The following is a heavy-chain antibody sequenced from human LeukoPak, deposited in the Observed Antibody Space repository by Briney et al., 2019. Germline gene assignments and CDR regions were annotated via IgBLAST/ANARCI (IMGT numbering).Heavy chain of an antibody. J-gene: IGHJ4*02. CDR1: GGSINSYY. V-gene: IGHV4-59*01. CDR2: IYYSGST. Sequence: SETLSLTCTVSGGSINSYYWSWIRQPPGKGLEWIGYIYYSGSTNYNPSLKSRVTISVDTSKNQFSLKLSSVTAADTAVYYCARASIAARLDYFDYWGQGTLVTVSS. CDR3: ARASIAARLDYFDY. D-gene: IGHD6-6*01.